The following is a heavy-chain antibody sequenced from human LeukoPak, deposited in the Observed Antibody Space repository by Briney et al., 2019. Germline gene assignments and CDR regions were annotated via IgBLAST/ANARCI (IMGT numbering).Heavy chain of an antibody. J-gene: IGHJ4*02. CDR1: GFTFSSYG. CDR3: AKDWGGDSSGLDY. CDR2: IWYGGSNK. V-gene: IGHV3-30*02. D-gene: IGHD6-19*01. Sequence: PGGSLRLSCAASGFTFSSYGMHWVRQATGKGLEWVAVIWYGGSNKYYADSVKGRFTISRDNSKNTLYLQMNSLRAEDTAVYYCAKDWGGDSSGLDYWGQGTLFTVSS.